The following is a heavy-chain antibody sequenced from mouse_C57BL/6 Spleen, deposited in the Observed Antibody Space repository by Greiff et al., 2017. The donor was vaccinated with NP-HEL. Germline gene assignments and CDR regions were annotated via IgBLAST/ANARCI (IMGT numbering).Heavy chain of an antibody. CDR3: ARGPFTTVVGRGYFDV. D-gene: IGHD1-1*01. CDR2: INPYNGGT. J-gene: IGHJ1*03. V-gene: IGHV1-19*01. CDR1: GYTFTDYY. Sequence: VQLQQSGPVLVKPGASVKMSCKASGYTFTDYYMNWVKQSHGKSLEWIGVINPYNGGTSYNQKFKGKATLTVDKSSSTAYMELNSLTSEDSAVYYCARGPFTTVVGRGYFDVWGTGTTVTVSS.